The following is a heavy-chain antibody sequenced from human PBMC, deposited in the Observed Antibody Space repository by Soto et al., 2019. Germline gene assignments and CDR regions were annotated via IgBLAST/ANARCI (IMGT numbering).Heavy chain of an antibody. CDR3: AKSYYDSSGSYCTDQ. J-gene: IGHJ4*01. V-gene: IGHV3-30*18. Sequence: QVQLVESGGGVVQPGRSLRLSCAASGFTFSTYGMHWVRQAPGTGLEWVAAISYDGSKKDYADSVKGRFTISRDNSKCTLDLQANSLRAEDTAVYYCAKSYYDSSGSYCTDQWGHGTLVTVSS. CDR2: ISYDGSKK. CDR1: GFTFSTYG. D-gene: IGHD3-22*01.